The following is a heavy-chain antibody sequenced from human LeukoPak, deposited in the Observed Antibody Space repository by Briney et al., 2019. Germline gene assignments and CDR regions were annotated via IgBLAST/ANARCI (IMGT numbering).Heavy chain of an antibody. V-gene: IGHV3-21*01. CDR3: ASAEAGTYSSGWFDY. D-gene: IGHD6-19*01. Sequence: GGSLRLSCAASGFTFSSYSMNWVRQAPGKGLGWVSSISSSSSYIYYADSVKGRFTISRDNAKNSLYLQMNSLRAEDTAVYYCASAEAGTYSSGWFDYWGQGTLVTVSS. CDR2: ISSSSSYI. J-gene: IGHJ4*02. CDR1: GFTFSSYS.